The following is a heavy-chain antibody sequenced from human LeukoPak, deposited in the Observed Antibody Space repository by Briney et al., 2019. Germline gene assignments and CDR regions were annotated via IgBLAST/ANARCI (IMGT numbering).Heavy chain of an antibody. J-gene: IGHJ3*02. D-gene: IGHD6-25*01. Sequence: ASVKVSCKASGYTFTGYYMHWVRQAPGQGLEWMGIINPSGGSATYAQRFQGRITVTRDTSTSTVYMELSSLRSEDTAVYYCARRQPAATNAFDIWGQGTMVSVSS. CDR1: GYTFTGYY. CDR2: INPSGGSA. V-gene: IGHV1-46*01. CDR3: ARRQPAATNAFDI.